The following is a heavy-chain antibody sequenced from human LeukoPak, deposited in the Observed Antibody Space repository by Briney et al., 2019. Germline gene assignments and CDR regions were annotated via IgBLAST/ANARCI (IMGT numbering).Heavy chain of an antibody. CDR2: ISGSGGST. CDR1: GFTFSSYA. CDR3: AKEGDILTGYAGFDY. D-gene: IGHD3-9*01. V-gene: IGHV3-23*01. J-gene: IGHJ4*02. Sequence: GGSLRLSCAASGFTFSSYAMSWVRQAPGKGLEWVSAISGSGGSTYYADSVKGRFTISRDNSKNTLYLQMNSLRSDDTAVYYCAKEGDILTGYAGFDYWGQGTLVTVSS.